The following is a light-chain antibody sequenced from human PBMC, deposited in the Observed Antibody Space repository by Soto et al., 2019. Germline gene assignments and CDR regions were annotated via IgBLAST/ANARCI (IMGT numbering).Light chain of an antibody. J-gene: IGLJ3*02. CDR2: DDS. Sequence: SYVLTQPPSVSVATGQTARMTCGGSRLACFRGHWDQPQPSQAPVLVVYDDSDRPSGIPELFSGSNSGNTATLTISRVEPGDEGDYYCQVWDPGSDHRVLGGGTKLTVL. CDR1: RLACFR. CDR3: QVWDPGSDHRV. V-gene: IGLV3-21*02.